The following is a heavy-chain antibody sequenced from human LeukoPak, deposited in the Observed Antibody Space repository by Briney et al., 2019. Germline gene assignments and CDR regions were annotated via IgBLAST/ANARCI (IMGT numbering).Heavy chain of an antibody. CDR3: VRGSSGAFDY. V-gene: IGHV3-23*01. CDR1: GFTFGTYA. J-gene: IGHJ4*02. D-gene: IGHD3-10*01. CDR2: ISSSAGST. Sequence: PGGSLKLSCAASGFTFGTYAMVWVRQAPGEGLEWVSLISSSAGSTYYADSVKGRFTISRDNSKNTLYLQINNLRADDTAVYYCVRGSSGAFDYWGQGTLVTVSS.